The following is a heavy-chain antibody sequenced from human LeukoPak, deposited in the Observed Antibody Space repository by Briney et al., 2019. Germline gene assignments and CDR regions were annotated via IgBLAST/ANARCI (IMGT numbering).Heavy chain of an antibody. J-gene: IGHJ3*02. V-gene: IGHV3-30*02. Sequence: GGSLRLSCVASGFAFSNYGIHWVRQAPGKGLEWVTFLQFDGSVEFYADSVKGRFTVSRDNAKNSLYLQMNSLRAEDTAVYYCAREFGGVIHDAFDIWGQGTMVTVSS. D-gene: IGHD3-16*02. CDR2: LQFDGSVE. CDR3: AREFGGVIHDAFDI. CDR1: GFAFSNYG.